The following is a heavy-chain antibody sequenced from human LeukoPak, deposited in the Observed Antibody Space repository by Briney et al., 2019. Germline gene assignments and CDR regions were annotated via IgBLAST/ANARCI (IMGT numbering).Heavy chain of an antibody. V-gene: IGHV4-39*07. CDR2: IYYSGST. J-gene: IGHJ6*03. CDR1: GGSISSSSYY. D-gene: IGHD3-3*02. Sequence: SETLSLTCTVSGGSISSSSYYWGWIRQPPGKGLEWIGSIYYSGSTYYNPSLKSRVTISVDTSKKQFSLKLSSLTAADTAVYYCASLAYYYMDVWGKGTTVTVSS. CDR3: ASLAYYYMDV.